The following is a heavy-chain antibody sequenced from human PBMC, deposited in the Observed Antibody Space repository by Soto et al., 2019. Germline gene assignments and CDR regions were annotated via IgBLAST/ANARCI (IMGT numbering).Heavy chain of an antibody. CDR3: ARDHCSSTSCYSAVDY. CDR1: GYTFTSYG. D-gene: IGHD2-2*02. V-gene: IGHV1-18*04. Sequence: QVQLVQSGAEVKKPGASVKVSCKASGYTFTSYGISWVRQAPGQGLEWMGWISAYNGDTNYAQKLQGRFTMTTDTSTSTDYMELRSLRSDDTAVYYCARDHCSSTSCYSAVDYWGQGTLVTVSS. J-gene: IGHJ4*02. CDR2: ISAYNGDT.